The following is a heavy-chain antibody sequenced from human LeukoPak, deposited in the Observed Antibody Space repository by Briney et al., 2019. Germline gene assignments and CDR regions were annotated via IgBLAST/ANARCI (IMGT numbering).Heavy chain of an antibody. CDR3: ARLLRAEHDYVWESRIDIYYFAY. J-gene: IGHJ4*02. D-gene: IGHD3-16*01. CDR1: GYTFTSYG. CDR2: ISAYNGNT. V-gene: IGHV1-18*01. Sequence: ASVKVSCKASGYTFTSYGISWVRQAPGQGLEWMGWISAYNGNTNYAQKLQGRVTMTTDTSTSTAYMELRSLRSDDTAVYYCARLLRAEHDYVWESRIDIYYFAYWGQGTLPTASS.